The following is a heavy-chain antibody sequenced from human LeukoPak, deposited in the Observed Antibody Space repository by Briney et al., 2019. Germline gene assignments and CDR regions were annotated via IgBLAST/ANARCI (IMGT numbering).Heavy chain of an antibody. V-gene: IGHV3-48*03. D-gene: IGHD4-17*01. Sequence: PGGSLRLSCAASGFSFSSYETKWVRQAPGKGLEWVSYISSRGSTIYYADSVKGRFTISRDNAKNSLYLQMNSLRAEDTAVYYCGREQDYGDYVPFGYWGQGTLVTVP. CDR3: GREQDYGDYVPFGY. CDR1: GFSFSSYE. J-gene: IGHJ4*02. CDR2: ISSRGSTI.